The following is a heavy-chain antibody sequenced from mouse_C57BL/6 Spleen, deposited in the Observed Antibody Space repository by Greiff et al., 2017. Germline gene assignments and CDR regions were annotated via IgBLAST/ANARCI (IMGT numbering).Heavy chain of an antibody. Sequence: QVQLQQPGAELVKPGASVKLSCKASGYTFTSYWMHWVKQRPGQGLEWIGMIHPNSGSTNYNEKFKSKATLTVDKSPSTAYMQLSSLTSEDSAVYYCARSPLRRDFDYWGQGTTLTVSS. D-gene: IGHD1-1*01. CDR3: ARSPLRRDFDY. CDR1: GYTFTSYW. CDR2: IHPNSGST. V-gene: IGHV1-64*01. J-gene: IGHJ2*01.